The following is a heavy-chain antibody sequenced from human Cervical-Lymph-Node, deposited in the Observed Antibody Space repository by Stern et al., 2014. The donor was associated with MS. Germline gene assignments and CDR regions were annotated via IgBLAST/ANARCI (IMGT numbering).Heavy chain of an antibody. CDR1: GFTFSYYG. J-gene: IGHJ6*02. D-gene: IGHD4-17*01. CDR2: LWYEENKT. Sequence: VQLVESGGGVVQPGRSLRLACATSGFTFSYYGMALVRQAPGQGLEWVALLWYEENKTYYTDSVKGRFTISRDTSKNTLYLQMDNLRAEDTAVYYCARDSRDYLNYYGLDVWGQGTTVTVS. CDR3: ARDSRDYLNYYGLDV. V-gene: IGHV3-33*01.